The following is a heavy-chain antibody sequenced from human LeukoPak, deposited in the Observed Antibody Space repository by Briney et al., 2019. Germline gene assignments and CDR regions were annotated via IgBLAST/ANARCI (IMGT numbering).Heavy chain of an antibody. J-gene: IGHJ4*02. V-gene: IGHV3-30-3*01. CDR1: GSTFSSYA. Sequence: GRSLRLSCAASGSTFSSYAMHWVRQAPGKGLEWVAVISYDGSNKYYADSVKGRFTISRDNSKNTLYLQMNSLRAEDTAVYYCAKESAYCGSDCRSLSDYWGQGTLVTVSS. D-gene: IGHD2-21*02. CDR3: AKESAYCGSDCRSLSDY. CDR2: ISYDGSNK.